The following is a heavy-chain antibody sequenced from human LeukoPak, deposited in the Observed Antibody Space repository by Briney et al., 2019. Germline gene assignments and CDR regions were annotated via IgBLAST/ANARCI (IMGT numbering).Heavy chain of an antibody. CDR3: ARGTLYRGWSYYLDF. CDR2: VYYSGTT. J-gene: IGHJ4*02. Sequence: SETLSLTCTVSGGSISSISYYWGWIRQPPGKALEWIGSVYYSGTTSYNPSLKSRVTISVDMSKNHFSLRLRSVTAADTAMYYCARGTLYRGWSYYLDFWGQGSQVTVSS. D-gene: IGHD6-19*01. CDR1: GGSISSISYY. V-gene: IGHV4-39*07.